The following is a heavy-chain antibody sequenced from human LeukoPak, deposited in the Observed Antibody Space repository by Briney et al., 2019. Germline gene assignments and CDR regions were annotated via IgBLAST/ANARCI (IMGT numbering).Heavy chain of an antibody. CDR3: ATAFGGRDPPAFDI. V-gene: IGHV1-24*01. CDR2: FDPEDGET. Sequence: ASVEVSCKVSGYTLTELSMHWVRQAPGKGLEWMGGFDPEDGETIYAQKFQGRVTMTEDTSTDTAYMELSSLRSEDTAVYYCATAFGGRDPPAFDIWGQGTMVTVSS. J-gene: IGHJ3*02. D-gene: IGHD3-16*01. CDR1: GYTLTELS.